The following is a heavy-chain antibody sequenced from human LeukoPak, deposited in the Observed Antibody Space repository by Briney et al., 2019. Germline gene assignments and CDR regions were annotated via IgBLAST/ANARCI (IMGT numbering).Heavy chain of an antibody. CDR2: IYYSRST. Sequence: PSETLSLTCTVSGGSISSSSYYWGWIRQPPGKGLEWIGRIYYSRSTYYNPSLQSRVTISVDTSKNQFSLKLSSVTAADTAVYYCASIAARPTYYYYYMDVWGKGTTVTVSS. V-gene: IGHV4-39*01. CDR3: ASIAARPTYYYYYMDV. J-gene: IGHJ6*03. D-gene: IGHD6-6*01. CDR1: GGSISSSSYY.